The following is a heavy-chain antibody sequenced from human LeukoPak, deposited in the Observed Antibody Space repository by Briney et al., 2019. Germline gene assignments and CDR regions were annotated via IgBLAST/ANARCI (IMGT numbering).Heavy chain of an antibody. V-gene: IGHV1-18*01. J-gene: IGHJ5*02. CDR3: ARAYGIYCSSTSCSYNWFDP. CDR1: GYTFTSYG. CDR2: ISAYNGNT. Sequence: ASVKVSCKASGYTFTSYGISWVRQAPGQGLKWMGWISAYNGNTNYAQKLQGRVTMTTDTSTSTAYMELRSLRSDDTAVYYCARAYGIYCSSTSCSYNWFDPWGQGTLVTVSS. D-gene: IGHD2-2*01.